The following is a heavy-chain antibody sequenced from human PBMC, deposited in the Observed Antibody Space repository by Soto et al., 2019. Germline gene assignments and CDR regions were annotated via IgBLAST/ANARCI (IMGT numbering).Heavy chain of an antibody. CDR3: ATQEVGGSYVYTFDP. CDR2: IYYSGST. V-gene: IGHV4-59*05. D-gene: IGHD1-26*01. Sequence: SETLSLTCTVSGGSISSYYWGWIRQPPGKGLEWIGSIYYSGSTYYNPSLKSRVTISVDTSKNQFSLKLSSVTAADTAVYYCATQEVGGSYVYTFDPWGQGTLVTVSS. J-gene: IGHJ5*02. CDR1: GGSISSYY.